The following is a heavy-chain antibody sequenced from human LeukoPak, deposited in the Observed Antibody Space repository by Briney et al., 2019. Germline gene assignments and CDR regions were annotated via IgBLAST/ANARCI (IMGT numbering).Heavy chain of an antibody. Sequence: ASVKVSCKASGYTFTDYYVHWVRQAPGQGLECMGWINPNSGGTISARKFQGRVTMTRDTSISTAYMELSRLRSDDTAVYYCARVSPYSSSWRTAFDIWGQGTMVTVSS. J-gene: IGHJ3*02. D-gene: IGHD6-13*01. CDR2: INPNSGGT. V-gene: IGHV1-2*02. CDR1: GYTFTDYY. CDR3: ARVSPYSSSWRTAFDI.